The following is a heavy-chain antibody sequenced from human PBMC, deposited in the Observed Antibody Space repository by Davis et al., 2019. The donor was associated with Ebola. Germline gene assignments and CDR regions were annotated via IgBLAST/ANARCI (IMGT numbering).Heavy chain of an antibody. CDR3: ARQGCSGGSCYPGWFDP. J-gene: IGHJ5*02. V-gene: IGHV5-51*01. Sequence: GESLKISCKGSGYSFTSYWIGWVRQMPGKGLEWMGIIYPGDSDTRYSPSFQGQVTISADKSISTAYLQWSSLTASDTAMYYCARQGCSGGSCYPGWFDPWGQGTLVTVSS. CDR2: IYPGDSDT. CDR1: GYSFTSYW. D-gene: IGHD2-15*01.